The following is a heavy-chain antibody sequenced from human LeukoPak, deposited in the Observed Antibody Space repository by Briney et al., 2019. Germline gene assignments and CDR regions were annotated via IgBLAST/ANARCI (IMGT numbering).Heavy chain of an antibody. CDR1: SGSISTSNYY. V-gene: IGHV4-39*07. D-gene: IGHD6-19*01. J-gene: IGHJ6*03. Sequence: SETLSLTCTVSSGSISTSNYYWGWVRQPPGKGLEWIGSIYYSGSTYYNPSLKSRVTISVDTSKNQFSLKLSSVTAADTAVYYCATSAYSSGWFYYYYYYMDVWGKGTTVTVSS. CDR3: ATSAYSSGWFYYYYYYMDV. CDR2: IYYSGST.